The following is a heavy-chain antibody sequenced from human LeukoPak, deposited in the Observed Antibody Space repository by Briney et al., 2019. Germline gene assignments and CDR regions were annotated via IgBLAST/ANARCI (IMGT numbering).Heavy chain of an antibody. D-gene: IGHD5-18*01. CDR1: GGPISSGSYY. CDR3: ARHGDTAEGLINWFDP. Sequence: SQTLSLTCTVSGGPISSGSYYWSWIRQPPGKGLEWIGYIFYSGITKYNPSLKSRVTISVDTSKNQFSLKLSSVTAADTAVYYCARHGDTAEGLINWFDPWGQGTLVTVSS. CDR2: IFYSGIT. V-gene: IGHV4-61*09. J-gene: IGHJ5*02.